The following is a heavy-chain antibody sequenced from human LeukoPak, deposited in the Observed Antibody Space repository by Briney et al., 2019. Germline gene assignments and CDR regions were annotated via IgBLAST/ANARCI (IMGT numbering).Heavy chain of an antibody. D-gene: IGHD5-12*01. V-gene: IGHV4-34*01. CDR3: ARGPGYSGYDLDY. Sequence: TSETLSLTCAVYGGSFSGYYWSWLRQPPGKGLEWIGEINHSGSTNYNPPLKSRVTISVDTSKNQFSLKLSSVTAADTAVYYCARGPGYSGYDLDYWGQGTLVTVSS. J-gene: IGHJ4*02. CDR2: INHSGST. CDR1: GGSFSGYY.